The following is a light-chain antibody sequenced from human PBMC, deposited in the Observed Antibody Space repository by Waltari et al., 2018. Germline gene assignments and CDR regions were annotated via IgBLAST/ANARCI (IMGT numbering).Light chain of an antibody. J-gene: IGKJ2*01. CDR2: SAS. Sequence: DIQMTQAPSSLSAYVGDRVTMTCRTSQSITGHLNWFQQQPGKAPKLLIHSASALQSGVPSRFSGRGSGTHFTLTISSLQPEDFATYFCQQSYITPYTFGQGTKLEIK. CDR1: QSITGH. CDR3: QQSYITPYT. V-gene: IGKV1-39*01.